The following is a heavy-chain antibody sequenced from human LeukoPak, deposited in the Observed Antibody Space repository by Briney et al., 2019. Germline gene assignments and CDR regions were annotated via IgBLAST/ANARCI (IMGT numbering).Heavy chain of an antibody. D-gene: IGHD1-14*01. V-gene: IGHV1-24*01. CDR3: ATAVYNRNDFFDY. J-gene: IGHJ4*02. CDR2: FDPEDGET. Sequence: ASVTVSCKVSGYTLTELSMHWVRQAPGKGLEWMGGFDPEDGETIYAQKFQGRVTMTEDTSTDTAYMKLSSLRSEDTAVYYCATAVYNRNDFFDYWGQGTLVTVSS. CDR1: GYTLTELS.